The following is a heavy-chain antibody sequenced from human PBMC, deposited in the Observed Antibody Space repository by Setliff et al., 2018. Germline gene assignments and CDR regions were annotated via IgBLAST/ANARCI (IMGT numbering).Heavy chain of an antibody. V-gene: IGHV4-39*01. CDR3: AISPSYSSSSYYYYGMDV. J-gene: IGHJ6*02. D-gene: IGHD6-6*01. CDR2: IHYSGTT. CDR1: GGSISSNSHY. Sequence: PSETLSLTCTVSGGSISSNSHYWGWIRQPPGKGLEWIGSIHYSGTTYYTPSLKRRATLSVDTSKNQFSLRLNSVTPEDTAVYYCAISPSYSSSSYYYYGMDVWGQGTTVTVSS.